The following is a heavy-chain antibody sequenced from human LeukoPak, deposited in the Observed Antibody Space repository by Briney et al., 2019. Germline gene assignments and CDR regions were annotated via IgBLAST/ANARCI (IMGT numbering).Heavy chain of an antibody. CDR3: AKSTLNYYYDSSGYHRDPIGAFDI. CDR1: GFTFSSYG. V-gene: IGHV3-23*01. J-gene: IGHJ3*02. CDR2: ISGSGGST. Sequence: GGSLRLSCAASGFTFSSYGMSWVRQAPGKGLEWVSAISGSGGSTYYADSVKGRFTISRDNSKNTLDLQMNSLRAEDTAVYYCAKSTLNYYYDSSGYHRDPIGAFDIWGQGTMVTVSS. D-gene: IGHD3-22*01.